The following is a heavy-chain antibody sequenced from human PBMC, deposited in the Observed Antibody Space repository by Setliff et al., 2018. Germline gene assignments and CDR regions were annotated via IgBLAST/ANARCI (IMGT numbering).Heavy chain of an antibody. V-gene: IGHV3-21*01. Sequence: GGSLRLSCAASGFTFSTHSMNWVRQAPGKGLEWVSAISRNSPYIHYADSMKGRFTISRDNAKTSLYLQMNSLRAEDTAVYYCASAGHSGSWFPFDAFHIWGQGTMVTVSS. CDR2: ISRNSPYI. J-gene: IGHJ3*02. CDR1: GFTFSTHS. D-gene: IGHD6-13*01. CDR3: ASAGHSGSWFPFDAFHI.